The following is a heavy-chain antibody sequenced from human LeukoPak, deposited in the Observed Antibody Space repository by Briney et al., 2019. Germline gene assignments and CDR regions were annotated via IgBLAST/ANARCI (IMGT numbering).Heavy chain of an antibody. CDR1: GFTFSSYA. V-gene: IGHV3-23*01. D-gene: IGHD3-10*01. CDR3: AKGRGSPYYFDC. Sequence: GGSLRLSCAASGFTFSSYAMTWVRQAPGKGLEWVSGISGSGDNTYYADSVKGRFTASRDNSKNTLYLQMSSLRAEDTAVYYCAKGRGSPYYFDCWGQGTLATVSS. CDR2: ISGSGDNT. J-gene: IGHJ4*02.